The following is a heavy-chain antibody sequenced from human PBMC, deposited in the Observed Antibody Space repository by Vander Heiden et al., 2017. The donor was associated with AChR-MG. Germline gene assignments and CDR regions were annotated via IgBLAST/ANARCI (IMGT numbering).Heavy chain of an antibody. CDR3: AKMATPKYTRGVFDN. CDR2: ISGSGGST. V-gene: IGHV3-23*01. CDR1: EFRFSRYA. J-gene: IGHJ4*02. Sequence: EVQLLESGGGLVQPGGSLRLSGAGCEFRFSRYAMSWVRQAPGKGLEWVSAISGSGGSTNYADSVKGRFTISRDNSKNTLYLQLNSLRAEDTALYYCAKMATPKYTRGVFDNWGQGTLVTVSS. D-gene: IGHD6-6*01.